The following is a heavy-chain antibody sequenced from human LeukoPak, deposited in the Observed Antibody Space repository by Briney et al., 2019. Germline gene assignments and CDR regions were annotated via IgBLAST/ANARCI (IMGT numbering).Heavy chain of an antibody. Sequence: SETLSLTCTVSAYSISSAYHWGWIRQPPGKGLEWIGSIYHSGSTYYNPSLKSRVTISVDTSKNQFSLRLTSVTAADTAVYYCARQLDHYDNIYYFDYWGQGTLVTVSS. CDR1: AYSISSAYH. D-gene: IGHD3-16*01. J-gene: IGHJ4*02. CDR3: ARQLDHYDNIYYFDY. CDR2: IYHSGST. V-gene: IGHV4-38-2*02.